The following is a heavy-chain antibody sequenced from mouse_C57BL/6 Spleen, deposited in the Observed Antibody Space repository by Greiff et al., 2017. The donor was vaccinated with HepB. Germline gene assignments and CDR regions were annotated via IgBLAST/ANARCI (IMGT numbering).Heavy chain of an antibody. CDR3: ARGDDYDWFAY. CDR2: IDPSDSET. V-gene: IGHV1-52*01. Sequence: LQQPGAELVRPGSSVKLSCKASGYTFTSYWMHWVKQRPIQGLEWIGNIDPSDSETHYNQKFKDKATLTVDKSSSTAYMQLSSLTSEDSAVYYCARGDDYDWFAYWGQGTLVTVSA. D-gene: IGHD2-4*01. CDR1: GYTFTSYW. J-gene: IGHJ3*01.